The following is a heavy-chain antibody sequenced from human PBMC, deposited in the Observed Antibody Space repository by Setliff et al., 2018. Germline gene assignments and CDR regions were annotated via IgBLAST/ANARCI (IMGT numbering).Heavy chain of an antibody. J-gene: IGHJ6*02. D-gene: IGHD3-10*01. V-gene: IGHV3-7*01. CDR2: INPDGSEK. CDR1: GFTYNNCW. Sequence: GGSLRLSCGASGFTYNNCWVSWVRQAPGKGLEWLASINPDGSEKYYVDSVKGRFTISRDNAKNSLYLLMNSLRAEDSAVYYCARDGVFYAMDFWGQGATVTVSS. CDR3: ARDGVFYAMDF.